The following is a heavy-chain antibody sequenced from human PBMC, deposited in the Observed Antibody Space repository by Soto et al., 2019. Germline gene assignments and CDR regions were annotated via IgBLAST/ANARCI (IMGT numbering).Heavy chain of an antibody. V-gene: IGHV3-74*01. J-gene: IGHJ4*02. D-gene: IGHD3-16*01. CDR3: ARDLGGYASH. CDR1: GFTFSNYC. Sequence: EVQLVESGGGLVQPGGSLRLSCAASGFTFSNYCMHWVRQAPGKGPVWVSRINTDGSTTNYADSVKGRFTISRDNAKNTLYLQTNSLGAEDTAVYYCARDLGGYASHWGKGTLVTVAS. CDR2: INTDGSTT.